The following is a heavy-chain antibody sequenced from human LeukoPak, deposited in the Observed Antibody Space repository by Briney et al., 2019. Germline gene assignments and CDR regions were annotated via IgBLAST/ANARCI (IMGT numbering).Heavy chain of an antibody. Sequence: GGSLRLSCAASGFTFSSYAMHWVRQAPGKGLEWVAVISYDGSNKYYADSVKGRFTTSRDNSKNTLYLQMNSLRAEDTAVYYCARIIWSGSFDYWGQGTLVTVSS. CDR3: ARIIWSGSFDY. J-gene: IGHJ4*02. D-gene: IGHD3-3*01. V-gene: IGHV3-30-3*01. CDR2: ISYDGSNK. CDR1: GFTFSSYA.